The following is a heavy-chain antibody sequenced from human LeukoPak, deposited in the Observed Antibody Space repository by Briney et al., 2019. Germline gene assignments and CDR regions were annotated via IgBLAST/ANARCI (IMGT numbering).Heavy chain of an antibody. Sequence: GGPLRLSCTASGFTFNSYAMSWVRQAPGGGLEWVSDISGRGGSTCYADSVKGRFTICRDNSKNTLYLQMNSLRAEDTAVYYCAKGDSSGWSYYFDYWGQGTLVTVSS. D-gene: IGHD6-19*01. CDR1: GFTFNSYA. CDR3: AKGDSSGWSYYFDY. CDR2: ISGRGGST. V-gene: IGHV3-23*01. J-gene: IGHJ4*02.